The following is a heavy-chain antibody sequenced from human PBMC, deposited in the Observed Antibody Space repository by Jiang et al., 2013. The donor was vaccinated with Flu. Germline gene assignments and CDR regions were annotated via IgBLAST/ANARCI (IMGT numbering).Heavy chain of an antibody. J-gene: IGHJ4*02. D-gene: IGHD4-17*01. V-gene: IGHV5-51*01. CDR2: IYPGDSDT. CDR3: ARTPSYGDYEDFDY. Sequence: IYPGDSDTRYSPSFQGQVTISADKSISTAYLQWSSLKASDTAMYYCARTPSYGDYEDFDYWGQGTLVTVSS.